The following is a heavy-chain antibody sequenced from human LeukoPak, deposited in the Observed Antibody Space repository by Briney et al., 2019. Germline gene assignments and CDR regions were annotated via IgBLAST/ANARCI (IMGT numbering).Heavy chain of an antibody. D-gene: IGHD3-10*01. V-gene: IGHV3-15*01. CDR1: GFTFSNAW. J-gene: IGHJ4*02. Sequence: PGGSLRLSCAASGFTFSNAWMSWVRQAPGKGLEWVGRIKSKTDGGTIDYAAPVKGRFTISRDESRNTLYLQMNSLKTEDTAVYYCTHYYGSGLFDYWGQGNLVPVSS. CDR2: IKSKTDGGTI. CDR3: THYYGSGLFDY.